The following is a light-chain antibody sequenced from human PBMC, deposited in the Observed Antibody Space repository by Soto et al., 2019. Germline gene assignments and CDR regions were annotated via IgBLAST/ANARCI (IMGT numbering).Light chain of an antibody. CDR2: GVH. V-gene: IGKV3D-15*01. CDR1: QSVSSN. Sequence: EIVMTQSPTILSVSPGERATLSCRASQSVSSNLAWYQQKPGQPPRLLMYGVHTRAPGTPARFSGSGSGTEFTLTISSLQSEDSAVYYRQQYDKWPPRTFGQGTKVEIK. J-gene: IGKJ1*01. CDR3: QQYDKWPPRT.